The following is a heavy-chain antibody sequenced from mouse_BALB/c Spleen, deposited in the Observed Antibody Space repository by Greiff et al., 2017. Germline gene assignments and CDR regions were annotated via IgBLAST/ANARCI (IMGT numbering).Heavy chain of an antibody. CDR2: ISNGGGST. V-gene: IGHV5-12-2*01. Sequence: EVMLVESGGGLVKPGGSLKLSCAASGFTFSSYTMSWVRQTPEKRLEWVAYISNGGGSTYYPDTVKGRFTISRDNAKNTLYLQMSSLKSEDTAMYYCARQNYGGGAWFAYWGQGTLVTVSA. D-gene: IGHD1-2*01. CDR1: GFTFSSYT. J-gene: IGHJ3*01. CDR3: ARQNYGGGAWFAY.